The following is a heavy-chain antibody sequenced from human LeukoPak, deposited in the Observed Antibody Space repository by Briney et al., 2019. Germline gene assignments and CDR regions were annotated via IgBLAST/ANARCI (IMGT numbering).Heavy chain of an antibody. CDR2: VVVGRGKT. CDR1: GFTFTNSA. D-gene: IGHD7-27*01. Sequence: GASVKVSCKASGFTFTNSAVQWVRQARGQRLEWIGWVVVGRGKTNYAQKLQGRVTMTRDTSASTVYMELSSLKSEDTAVYYCARDPLGHPRTPQYYFDYWGQGTLVTVSS. CDR3: ARDPLGHPRTPQYYFDY. V-gene: IGHV1-58*01. J-gene: IGHJ4*02.